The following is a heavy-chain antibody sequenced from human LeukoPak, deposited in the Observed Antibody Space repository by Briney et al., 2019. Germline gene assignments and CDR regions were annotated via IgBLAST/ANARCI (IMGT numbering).Heavy chain of an antibody. V-gene: IGHV3-48*02. CDR2: ISDSSSTI. J-gene: IGHJ4*02. CDR3: ARDSSGWYYFDY. Sequence: GGSLRLSCAAPGFTFSSYSMNWVRQAPGKGLEWVSYISDSSSTIYYADSVKGRFTISRDNAKNSLYLQMNSLRDEDTAVYYCARDSSGWYYFDYWGQGTLVTVSS. CDR1: GFTFSSYS. D-gene: IGHD6-19*01.